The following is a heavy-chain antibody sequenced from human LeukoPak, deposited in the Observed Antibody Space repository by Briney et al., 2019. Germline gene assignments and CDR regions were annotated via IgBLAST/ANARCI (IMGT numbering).Heavy chain of an antibody. CDR3: AKLLTVAGSSDC. Sequence: GGSLRLSCAASGFTFSSNAMHGVRQGPAKGLEWVAVISYNGSNKYNADSVKGRFTRSRDNSKNTLYLQLNSLRAEDTAVYYCAKLLTVAGSSDCWGQGTLVTFPS. J-gene: IGHJ4*01. CDR2: ISYNGSNK. V-gene: IGHV3-30*18. CDR1: GFTFSSNA. D-gene: IGHD6-19*01.